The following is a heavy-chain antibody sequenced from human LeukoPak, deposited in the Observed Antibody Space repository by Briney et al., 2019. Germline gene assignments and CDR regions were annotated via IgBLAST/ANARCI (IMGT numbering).Heavy chain of an antibody. D-gene: IGHD3-22*01. CDR3: ARDQSYDSSGYYLDHDAFDI. Sequence: GGSLRLSCAASGFTFSDYYMNWIRQAPGKGLEWVSYISSSGSTTYYADSVKGRFTISRDNAKNSLYLQMNSPRAEDTAVYYCARDQSYDSSGYYLDHDAFDIWGQGTMVTVSS. CDR1: GFTFSDYY. V-gene: IGHV3-11*04. J-gene: IGHJ3*02. CDR2: ISSSGSTT.